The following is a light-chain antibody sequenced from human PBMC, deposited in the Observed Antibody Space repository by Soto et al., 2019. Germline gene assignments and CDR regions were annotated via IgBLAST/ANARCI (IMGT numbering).Light chain of an antibody. V-gene: IGKV3-20*01. CDR3: QQYGSSYA. CDR1: QRVTSTY. CDR2: GIS. J-gene: IGKJ2*01. Sequence: EIVLTKSPDTLALSPGERATLSCRASQRVTSTYLAWYQQKPGQAPRLLIFGISSRATGIPDRFSGSGSGTDFTLTIARLEPEDFAVYSCQQYGSSYAFGQGTKLEIK.